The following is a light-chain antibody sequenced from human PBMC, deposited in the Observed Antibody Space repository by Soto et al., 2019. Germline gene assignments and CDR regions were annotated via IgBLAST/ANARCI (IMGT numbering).Light chain of an antibody. CDR3: QQYGSSLRT. J-gene: IGKJ1*01. CDR2: AAS. Sequence: EIVLTQSPGTLSLSPGERATLSCRASQSVSSSYLVWHQQKPGRAPRLLIYAASRRATGIPDRFSGSGSGTDFTLTISRLEPEDFSVYYCQQYGSSLRTLGQGTNVDIK. V-gene: IGKV3-20*01. CDR1: QSVSSSY.